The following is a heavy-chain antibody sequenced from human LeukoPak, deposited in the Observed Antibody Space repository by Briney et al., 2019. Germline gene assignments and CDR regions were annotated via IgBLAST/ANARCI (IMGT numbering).Heavy chain of an antibody. J-gene: IGHJ6*03. CDR1: GGSFSGYY. CDR2: INHSGST. V-gene: IGHV4-34*01. CDR3: ARGTIFGVVRRGIRYYYMDV. Sequence: SSETLSLTCAVYGGSFSGYYWSWIRQPPGKGLEWIGEINHSGSTNYNPSLKSRVTISVDTSKNQFSLKLSSVTAADTAVYYCARGTIFGVVRRGIRYYYMDVWGKGTTVTVSS. D-gene: IGHD3-3*01.